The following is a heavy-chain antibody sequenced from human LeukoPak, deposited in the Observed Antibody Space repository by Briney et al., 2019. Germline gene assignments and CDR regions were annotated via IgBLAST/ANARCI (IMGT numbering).Heavy chain of an antibody. Sequence: PGGSLRLSCAASGFTFTVYSMTWVPQAPGKGLEGISHISAASHGIYYADSVKGRFTVSRDNAKNSVFLLLTSLRPEDTAVYYCARGEWHQDGIGYNRFDNWGQGALVTVSS. V-gene: IGHV3-48*01. J-gene: IGHJ4*02. CDR3: ARGEWHQDGIGYNRFDN. D-gene: IGHD3-3*01. CDR2: ISAASHGI. CDR1: GFTFTVYS.